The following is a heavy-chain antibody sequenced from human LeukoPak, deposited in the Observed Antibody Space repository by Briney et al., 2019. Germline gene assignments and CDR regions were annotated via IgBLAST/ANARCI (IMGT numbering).Heavy chain of an antibody. CDR2: INPSGGST. V-gene: IGHV1-46*01. CDR3: ASYGYSSQYFDY. D-gene: IGHD6-13*01. CDR1: GYTFTSYY. Sequence: ASVKVSYKASGYTFTSYYMHWVRQAPGQGLEWMGIINPSGGSTSYAQKFQGRVTMTRDTSTSTVYMELSSLRSEDTAVYYCASYGYSSQYFDYWGQGTLVTVSS. J-gene: IGHJ4*02.